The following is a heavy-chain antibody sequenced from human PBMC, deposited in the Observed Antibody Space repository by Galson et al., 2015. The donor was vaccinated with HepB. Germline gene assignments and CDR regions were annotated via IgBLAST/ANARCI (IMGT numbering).Heavy chain of an antibody. CDR2: IGPSDSYT. J-gene: IGHJ4*02. CDR1: GYSFTSYW. Sequence: QSGAEVKKPWESLRISCKGSGYSFTSYWISWVRQMPGKGLEWMGRIGPSDSYTNYSPSFQGHVTISAEKSISTAYLQWSSLKASDTAMYFCARHGGYSTGWYITAIDYWGQGTPVTVSS. D-gene: IGHD6-13*01. V-gene: IGHV5-10-1*01. CDR3: ARHGGYSTGWYITAIDY.